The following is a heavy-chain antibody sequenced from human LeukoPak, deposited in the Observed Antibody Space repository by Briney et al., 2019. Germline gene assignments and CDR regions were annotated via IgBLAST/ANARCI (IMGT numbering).Heavy chain of an antibody. CDR2: IRYDGSNK. J-gene: IGHJ4*02. V-gene: IGHV3-30*02. CDR3: VIPTVVAATMISN. CDR1: GFTFSSYG. Sequence: GGSLRLSCAASGFTFSSYGMGWVRQAPGKGLEWVAFIRYDGSNKYYADSVKGRFTISRDNSKNTLYLQMNSLRAEDTAVYYCVIPTVVAATMISNWGQGTLVTVSS. D-gene: IGHD2-15*01.